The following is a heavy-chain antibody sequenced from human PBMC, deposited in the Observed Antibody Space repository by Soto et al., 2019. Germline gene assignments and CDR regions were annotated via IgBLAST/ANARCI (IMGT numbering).Heavy chain of an antibody. D-gene: IGHD2-2*01. CDR2: INPNSGGT. CDR3: AREFVVVPAAMVYYYGMDV. Sequence: GASVKVSCKASGYTFTGYYMHWVRQAPGQGLEWMGWINPNSGGTNYAQKFQGWVTMTRDTSISTAYMELSRLRSDDTAVYYCAREFVVVPAAMVYYYGMDVWGQGTTVTVS. V-gene: IGHV1-2*04. CDR1: GYTFTGYY. J-gene: IGHJ6*02.